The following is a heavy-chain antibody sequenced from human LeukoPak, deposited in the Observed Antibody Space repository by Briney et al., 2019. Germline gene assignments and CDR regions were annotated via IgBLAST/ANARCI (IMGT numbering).Heavy chain of an antibody. Sequence: SGTLSLTCAVSGGSISSTNWWSWVRQPPGKGLEWIGEIYRSGTTNYKPSLKSRVTISLDKSRNHFSLKLTSVTAADTAVYFCARGGYYGSGNDFRFDPWGQGTLVTVSS. V-gene: IGHV4-4*02. CDR3: ARGGYYGSGNDFRFDP. CDR2: IYRSGTT. CDR1: GGSISSTNW. D-gene: IGHD3-10*01. J-gene: IGHJ5*02.